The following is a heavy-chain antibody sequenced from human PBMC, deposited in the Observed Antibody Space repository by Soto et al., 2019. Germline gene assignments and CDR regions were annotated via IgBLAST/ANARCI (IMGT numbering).Heavy chain of an antibody. CDR3: ARRGTFDY. J-gene: IGHJ4*02. Sequence: GGSLRLSCAASGFTFSSYAMHWVRQAPGKGLEWVAVISYDGSNKYYADSVKGRFTISRDNSKNTLYLQMNSLRAEDTAVYYCARRGTFDYWGQGTLVTVSS. V-gene: IGHV3-30-3*01. CDR2: ISYDGSNK. CDR1: GFTFSSYA.